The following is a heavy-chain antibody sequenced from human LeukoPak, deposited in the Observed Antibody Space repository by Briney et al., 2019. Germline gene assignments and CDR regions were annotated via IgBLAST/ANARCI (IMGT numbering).Heavy chain of an antibody. Sequence: GGSLTLSCAASGFTFSSYNMNWVRQAPGKGLEWVSSINSSSSYIYYADSMKGRFTISRDNAKNSLYLQMNSLRAEDTAVYYCAKSTQLRGGIATDFDSWGQGTLVTVSS. D-gene: IGHD3-16*02. J-gene: IGHJ4*02. V-gene: IGHV3-21*01. CDR1: GFTFSSYN. CDR2: INSSSSYI. CDR3: AKSTQLRGGIATDFDS.